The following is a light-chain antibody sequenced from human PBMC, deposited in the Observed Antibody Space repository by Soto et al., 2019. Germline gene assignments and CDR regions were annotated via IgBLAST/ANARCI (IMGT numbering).Light chain of an antibody. V-gene: IGLV1-40*01. CDR2: GNS. J-gene: IGLJ1*01. CDR3: QSYDSSLSGSYV. CDR1: SSNIVAGYD. Sequence: QSVLTPPPSVSGAPGQRVTISCTGSSSNIVAGYDVHWYQQLPGTAPKLLIYGNSNRPSGVPDRFSGSKSGTSASLAITGLQAEDEADYYCQSYDSSLSGSYVFGTGTKVTVL.